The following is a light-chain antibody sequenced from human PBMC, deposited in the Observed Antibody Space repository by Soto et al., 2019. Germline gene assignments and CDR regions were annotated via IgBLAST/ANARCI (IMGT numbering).Light chain of an antibody. CDR1: SSNIGAGYD. CDR2: GNS. V-gene: IGLV1-40*01. Sequence: QSALTQPPWVSGAPGQRVTISCTGSSSNIGAGYDVHWYQQLPGTAPKLLIYGNSNRPSGVPDRFSGSKSGTSASLAITGLQAEDEADYYCQSYDSSLSGSRVFGGGTQLTVL. J-gene: IGLJ3*02. CDR3: QSYDSSLSGSRV.